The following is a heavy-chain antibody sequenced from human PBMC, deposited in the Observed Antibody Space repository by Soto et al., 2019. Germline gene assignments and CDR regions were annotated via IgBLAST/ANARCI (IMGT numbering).Heavy chain of an antibody. J-gene: IGHJ4*02. CDR1: GFSLSSHS. V-gene: IGHV3-7*01. CDR2: VKFDGSAE. CDR3: ARLVNDVTTYDV. Sequence: EVYLVESGGGLVQRGGSLRVSCAAFGFSLSSHSMSWGRQARGKGLEWVASVKFDGSAEFYLDSVKGRFTISRDHAENILSLQMDNLRDEDTAVYYGARLVNDVTTYDVWGQGTLVTVSS. D-gene: IGHD3-22*01.